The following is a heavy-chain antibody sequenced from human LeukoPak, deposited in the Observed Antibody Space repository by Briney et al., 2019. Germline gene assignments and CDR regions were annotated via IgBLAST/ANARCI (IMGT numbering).Heavy chain of an antibody. Sequence: GASVKVSCKASGYTFTGCYMHWVRQAPGQGLEWMGWINPNSGGTNYAQKFQGRVTMTRDTSISTAYMELSRLRSDDTAVYYCARNRGIAAARSWFDPWGQGTLVTVSS. J-gene: IGHJ5*02. D-gene: IGHD6-13*01. CDR1: GYTFTGCY. V-gene: IGHV1-2*02. CDR3: ARNRGIAAARSWFDP. CDR2: INPNSGGT.